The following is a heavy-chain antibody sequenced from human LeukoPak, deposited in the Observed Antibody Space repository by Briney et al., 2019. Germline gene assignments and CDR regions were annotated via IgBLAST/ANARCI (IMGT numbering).Heavy chain of an antibody. D-gene: IGHD3-3*01. V-gene: IGHV1-2*02. J-gene: IGHJ4*02. Sequence: ASVEVSCKTSGYTFTCYYIHWVRQAPGQGLGWRGWINPNSGGTNYAQKFQGRVTMTRDTSISTAYMELSRLRSDDTAVYYCARGYVFWSSYYSYWGQGTLVTVSS. CDR3: ARGYVFWSSYYSY. CDR1: GYTFTCYY. CDR2: INPNSGGT.